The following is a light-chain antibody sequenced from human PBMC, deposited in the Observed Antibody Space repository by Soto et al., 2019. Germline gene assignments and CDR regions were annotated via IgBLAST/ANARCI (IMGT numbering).Light chain of an antibody. CDR1: QSVSSSY. V-gene: IGKV3-20*01. CDR3: QHYRTS. Sequence: EIVLTQSPGTLSLSPGERATLSCRASQSVSSSYLAWYQQKPGQAPRQLIYGASSGATGIPDRFSGSGSGTDFTLTITRLEPEDFAVYYCQHYRTSFGGGTRVEMK. J-gene: IGKJ4*01. CDR2: GAS.